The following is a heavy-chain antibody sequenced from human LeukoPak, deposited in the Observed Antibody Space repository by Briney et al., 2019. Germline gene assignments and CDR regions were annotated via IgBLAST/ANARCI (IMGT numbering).Heavy chain of an antibody. Sequence: PGGSLRLSCAASGFTFSSYGMHWVRQAPGKGLEWVAFIRYDGSNKYYADSVKGRFTISRENAKNSLYLQMNSLRAEDTAVYYCARGRRGSGSYWGREFDYWGQGTLVTVSS. J-gene: IGHJ4*02. CDR2: IRYDGSNK. D-gene: IGHD3-10*01. CDR3: ARGRRGSGSYWGREFDY. CDR1: GFTFSSYG. V-gene: IGHV3-30*02.